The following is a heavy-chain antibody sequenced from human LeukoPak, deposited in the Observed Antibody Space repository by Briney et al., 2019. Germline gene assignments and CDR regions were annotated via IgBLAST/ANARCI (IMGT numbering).Heavy chain of an antibody. J-gene: IGHJ5*02. V-gene: IGHV1-2*02. D-gene: IGHD2-15*01. CDR3: ARGYCTGGSCSGAWFDP. CDR1: GYIFSAYH. Sequence: PGASVKVSCKSSGYIFSAYHMHWVRQAPGQGLEWMGWINPNSGGTNYAQKFQGRVTMTRDTSISTAYIELNSLRSDDTAVYYCARGYCTGGSCSGAWFDPWGQGTLVTVSS. CDR2: INPNSGGT.